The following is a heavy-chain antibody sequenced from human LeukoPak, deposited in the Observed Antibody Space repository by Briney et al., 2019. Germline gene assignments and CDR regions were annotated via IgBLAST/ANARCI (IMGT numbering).Heavy chain of an antibody. Sequence: SETLSLTCTVSGGSISSGSYYWSWIRQPAGKGLEWIGRIYTSGSTNYNPSLKSRVTISVDTSKNQFSLKLSSVTAADTAVYYCARPISIAAAGSFDYWGQGTLVTVSS. J-gene: IGHJ4*02. CDR3: ARPISIAAAGSFDY. V-gene: IGHV4-61*02. D-gene: IGHD6-13*01. CDR1: GGSISSGSYY. CDR2: IYTSGST.